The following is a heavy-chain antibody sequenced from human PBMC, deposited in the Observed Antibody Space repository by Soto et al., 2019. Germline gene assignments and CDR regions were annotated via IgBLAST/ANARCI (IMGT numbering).Heavy chain of an antibody. D-gene: IGHD6-19*01. CDR3: ARGSSGLDY. J-gene: IGHJ4*02. Sequence: EVHLVESGGGLVQPGGSLRLSCAGSGFTFSTYSMNWVRQAPGKGLEWISFISSSSSTIYYADSVQGRLFIYRDNAKNSLYLQMNSLRAEVTAVYYCARGSSGLDYWGQGTLVTVSS. CDR2: ISSSSSTI. CDR1: GFTFSTYS. V-gene: IGHV3-48*01.